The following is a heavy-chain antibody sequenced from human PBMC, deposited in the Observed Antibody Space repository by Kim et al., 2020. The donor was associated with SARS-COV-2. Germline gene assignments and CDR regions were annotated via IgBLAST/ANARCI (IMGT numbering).Heavy chain of an antibody. Sequence: SETLSLTCTVSGGSISSYYWSWIRQPAGKGLEWIGRIYTSGSTNYNPSLKSRVTMSVDTSKNQFSLKLSSVTAADTAVYYCAREFGSSNYYYYYYMDVWGKGTTVTVSS. CDR3: AREFGSSNYYYYYYMDV. V-gene: IGHV4-4*07. J-gene: IGHJ6*03. CDR2: IYTSGST. CDR1: GGSISSYY. D-gene: IGHD6-6*01.